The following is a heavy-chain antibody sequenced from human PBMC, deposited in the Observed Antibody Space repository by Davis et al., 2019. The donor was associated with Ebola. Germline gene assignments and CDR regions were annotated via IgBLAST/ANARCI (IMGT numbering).Heavy chain of an antibody. V-gene: IGHV3-7*03. CDR2: IRQDGSEK. Sequence: GESLKISYAASGFTFSNFWMSWVRQAPGKGLEWVANIRQDGSEKNYVDSVKGRFTISRDNAKNSLYLQMNSLRTEDTAVYYCARDHGYNRFDPWGQGTLVTVSS. J-gene: IGHJ5*02. CDR3: ARDHGYNRFDP. CDR1: GFTFSNFW.